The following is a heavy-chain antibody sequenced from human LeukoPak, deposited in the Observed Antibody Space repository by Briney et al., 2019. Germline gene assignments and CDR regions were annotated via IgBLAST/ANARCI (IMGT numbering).Heavy chain of an antibody. CDR1: GFTFSSYE. V-gene: IGHV3-48*03. J-gene: IGHJ5*02. CDR3: AKGPFSSSSLNWFDP. CDR2: ISSSSSTI. Sequence: GGSLRLSCAASGFTFSSYEMNWVRQAPGKGLEWVSYISSSSSTIYYADSVKGRFTISRDNAKNSLYLQMNSLRAEDTAVYYCAKGPFSSSSLNWFDPWGQGTLVTVSS. D-gene: IGHD6-6*01.